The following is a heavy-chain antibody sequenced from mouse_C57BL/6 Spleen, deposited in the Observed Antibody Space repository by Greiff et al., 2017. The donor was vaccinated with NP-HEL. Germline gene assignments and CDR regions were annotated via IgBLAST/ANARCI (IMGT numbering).Heavy chain of an antibody. V-gene: IGHV1-64*01. CDR1: GYTFTSYW. J-gene: IGHJ2*01. CDR3: AREKNDGYYSYYFDY. CDR2: IHPNSGST. D-gene: IGHD2-3*01. Sequence: QVQLQQPGAELVKPGASVKLSCKASGYTFTSYWMHWVKQRPGQGLEWIGMIHPNSGSTNYNEKFKSKATLTIDKSSSTAYMQLSSLTSEDSAVYYCAREKNDGYYSYYFDYWGQGTTLTVSS.